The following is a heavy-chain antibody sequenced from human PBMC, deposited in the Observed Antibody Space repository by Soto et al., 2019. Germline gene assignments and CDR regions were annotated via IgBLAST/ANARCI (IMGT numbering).Heavy chain of an antibody. CDR2: IKKDGSEK. Sequence: EVQLVESGGGLVQPGGSLRLSCAASGFTFRTYWMSWVRQAPGKGLECVANIKKDGSEKNYVDSVKGGFTLSRDNAKNSVYLQMNSLRAEDTAVYYCAREEVESDGWQNWGQGTLVTVSS. J-gene: IGHJ4*02. D-gene: IGHD6-19*01. CDR3: AREEVESDGWQN. CDR1: GFTFRTYW. V-gene: IGHV3-7*01.